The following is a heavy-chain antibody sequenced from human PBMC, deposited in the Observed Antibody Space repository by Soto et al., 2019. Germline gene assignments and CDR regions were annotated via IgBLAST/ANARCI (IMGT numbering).Heavy chain of an antibody. CDR2: ISGSGGST. D-gene: IGHD3-22*01. V-gene: IGHV3-23*01. J-gene: IGHJ4*02. CDR1: GFTFSSYA. Sequence: GGSLRLSCAASGFTFSSYAMHWVRQAPGKGLEWVSAISGSGGSTYYADSVKGRFTISRDNSKNTLYLQMNSLRAEDTAVYYCAKGRGATMIVVVIDYWGQGTLVTVSS. CDR3: AKGRGATMIVVVIDY.